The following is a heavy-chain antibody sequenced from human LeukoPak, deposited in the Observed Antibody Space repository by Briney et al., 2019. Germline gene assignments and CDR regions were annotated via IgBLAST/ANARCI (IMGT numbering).Heavy chain of an antibody. D-gene: IGHD2-2*01. J-gene: IGHJ5*02. Sequence: SETLSLTCAVYGGSFNDYYWTWIRQPPGKGLEWIGEITHSGSTTYTPSLESRLTISIDTSKNEFSLKLSSVTAADTAVYYCAKEPRTSCYDGWFDPWGQGTLVTVSS. CDR3: AKEPRTSCYDGWFDP. V-gene: IGHV4-34*01. CDR2: ITHSGST. CDR1: GGSFNDYY.